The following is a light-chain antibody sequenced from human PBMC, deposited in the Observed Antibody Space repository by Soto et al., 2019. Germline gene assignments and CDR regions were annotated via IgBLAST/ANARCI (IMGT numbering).Light chain of an antibody. CDR3: MQGLQTPYT. Sequence: DIVMTQSPLSLPAAPGEPASISCRSSQSLLHSNGKIFLAWYLQKPGQSPQLLIYLGSNRASGVPDRFSGSVSGTDFTLNISRVEAGDVGVYYCMQGLQTPYTFGQGTKLEIK. V-gene: IGKV2-28*01. CDR1: QSLLHSNGKIF. CDR2: LGS. J-gene: IGKJ2*01.